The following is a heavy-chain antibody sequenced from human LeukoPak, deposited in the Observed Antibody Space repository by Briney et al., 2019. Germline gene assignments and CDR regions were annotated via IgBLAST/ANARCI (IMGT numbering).Heavy chain of an antibody. J-gene: IGHJ4*02. Sequence: ASVKVSCKASGYTFTSYDFNWVRQATGQRPEWMGWMSPNSGDTGYAQKFQDRVTMTRNTSISTAYMELSSLRSDDTAVYYCATGPPHWGYDYWGPGPLVTVSS. CDR2: MSPNSGDT. V-gene: IGHV1-8*01. CDR3: ATGPPHWGYDY. CDR1: GYTFTSYD. D-gene: IGHD7-27*01.